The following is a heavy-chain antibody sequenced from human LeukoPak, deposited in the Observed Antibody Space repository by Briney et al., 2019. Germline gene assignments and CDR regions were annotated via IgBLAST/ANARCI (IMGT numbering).Heavy chain of an antibody. V-gene: IGHV4-59*01. CDR1: GGSISSYY. CDR3: ARDRPRGDGYNDYYYYGMDV. Sequence: SETLSLTCTVSGGSISSYYWSWIRQPPGKGLEWIGHIYYSGSTNYNPSLKSRVAISVDTSKNQFSLKLSSVTAADTAVYYCARDRPRGDGYNDYYYYGMDVWGQGTTVTVSS. D-gene: IGHD5-24*01. J-gene: IGHJ6*02. CDR2: IYYSGST.